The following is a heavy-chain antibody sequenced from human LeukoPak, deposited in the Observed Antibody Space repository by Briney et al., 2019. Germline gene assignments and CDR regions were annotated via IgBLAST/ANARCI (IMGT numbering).Heavy chain of an antibody. Sequence: ASVKVSCKASGYTFANYGISWVRQAPGQGLEWMGWISAYSGTTSYAQKLHGRVTMTTDTTTSTAYMELRSLRSDDTAVYYCARGPHSIRTRYFYDWGQGTLVTVSS. CDR2: ISAYSGTT. V-gene: IGHV1-18*01. D-gene: IGHD2-2*01. CDR1: GYTFANYG. CDR3: ARGPHSIRTRYFYD. J-gene: IGHJ4*02.